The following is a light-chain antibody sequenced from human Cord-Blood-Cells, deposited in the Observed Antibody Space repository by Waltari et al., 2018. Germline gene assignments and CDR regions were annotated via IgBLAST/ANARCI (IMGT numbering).Light chain of an antibody. CDR1: QSVLYSSNNKNY. Sequence: DIVMTQSPDSLAVSLGERATINCKSSQSVLYSSNNKNYLAWYQQQPGQPPKLLIYWASTRESGVPYRFSCSGSGTDFTLTISSLQAEDVAVYYCQQYYSTPPTFGQGTKVEIK. CDR3: QQYYSTPPT. V-gene: IGKV4-1*01. J-gene: IGKJ1*01. CDR2: WAS.